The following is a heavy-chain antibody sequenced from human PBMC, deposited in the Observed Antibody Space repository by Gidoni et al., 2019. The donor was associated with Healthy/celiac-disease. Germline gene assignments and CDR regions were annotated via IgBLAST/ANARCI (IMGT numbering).Heavy chain of an antibody. CDR3: ASTYYYDSSDIQGGYDNY. Sequence: QVQLQESGPGLVKPSGTLSLTCAVSGGSISSSNWWSWVRQPPGKGLEWIGEIYHSGSTNYNPSLKSRVTISVAKSKNQFSLKLSSVTAADTAVYYCASTYYYDSSDIQGGYDNYWGQGTLVTVSS. CDR2: IYHSGST. J-gene: IGHJ4*02. D-gene: IGHD3-22*01. CDR1: GGSISSSNW. V-gene: IGHV4-4*02.